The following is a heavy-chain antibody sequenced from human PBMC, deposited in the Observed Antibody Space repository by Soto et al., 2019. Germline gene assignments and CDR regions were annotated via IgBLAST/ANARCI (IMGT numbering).Heavy chain of an antibody. Sequence: QVQLVQSGAEVKNPGASVKVSCKASGYTFTSFYIHWVRQAPGQGLEWMSIINPNGGSTNYAQNRQGRVNLTRDTYANTVYMELSSLRSEDTAVYYCARGLTSGDYWGQGTLVTVSS. V-gene: IGHV1-46*01. CDR3: ARGLTSGDY. CDR1: GYTFTSFY. J-gene: IGHJ4*02. CDR2: INPNGGST.